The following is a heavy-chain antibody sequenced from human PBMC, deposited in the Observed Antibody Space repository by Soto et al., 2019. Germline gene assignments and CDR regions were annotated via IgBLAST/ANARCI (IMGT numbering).Heavy chain of an antibody. V-gene: IGHV3-7*03. CDR2: IQQDGSER. D-gene: IGHD2-8*02. CDR1: GFTFSSYW. CDR3: GESGGASDY. Sequence: EVQLVESGGGLVPPGGSLRLSCAASGFTFSSYWMGWVRQAPGKGLEWVANIQQDGSERHYGGSVKGRFTISRDNAKNSLYLQMNSLRAEDTAVYYCGESGGASDYWGQGTLVTVSS. J-gene: IGHJ4*02.